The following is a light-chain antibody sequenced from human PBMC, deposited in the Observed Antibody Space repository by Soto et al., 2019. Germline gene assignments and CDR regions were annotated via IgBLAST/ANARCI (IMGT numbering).Light chain of an antibody. V-gene: IGLV2-11*01. CDR1: SSDVGGYNY. CDR2: DDN. J-gene: IGLJ1*01. CDR3: QSYDLSLRNYV. Sequence: QSALTQPRSVSGSPGQSVTISCTGTSSDVGGYNYVPWYQHHPGTAPKLLIYDDNKRPSGVPDRFSGSKSGNSASLTIIRLQAEDEGDYYCQSYDLSLRNYVFGSGTKVTVL.